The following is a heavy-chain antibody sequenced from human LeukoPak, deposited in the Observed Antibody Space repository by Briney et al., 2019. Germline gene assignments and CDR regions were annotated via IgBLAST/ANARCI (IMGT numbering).Heavy chain of an antibody. CDR2: TYYRSKWYN. V-gene: IGHV6-1*01. CDR3: ARDRCSSWYRTQRYFDY. CDR1: GDSVSSNSAA. Sequence: SQTLSLTCAISGDSVSSNSAAWNWIRQSPSRGLEWLGRTYYRSKWYNDYAVSVKSRITINPDTSKNQFSLQLNSVTPEDTAVYYCARDRCSSWYRTQRYFDYWGQGTVVTVSS. D-gene: IGHD6-13*01. J-gene: IGHJ4*02.